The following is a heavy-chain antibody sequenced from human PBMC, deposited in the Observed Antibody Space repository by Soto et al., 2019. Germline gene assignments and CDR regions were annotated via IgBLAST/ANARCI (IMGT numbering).Heavy chain of an antibody. CDR2: VYYTGST. Sequence: PSETLSLTCTVSGNSISGTSSFWAWIRQPPGKNLEWIGSVYYTGSTYYNSSLKSRVSISIDTSKNQFSLSLNSVTAADTAVYYCTRRVRSTGCLDYCGQGVLVTVS. D-gene: IGHD4-4*01. J-gene: IGHJ4*02. CDR3: TRRVRSTGCLDY. CDR1: GNSISGTSSF. V-gene: IGHV4-39*01.